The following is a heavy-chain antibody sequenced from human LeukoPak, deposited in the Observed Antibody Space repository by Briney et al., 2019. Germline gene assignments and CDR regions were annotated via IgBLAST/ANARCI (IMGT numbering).Heavy chain of an antibody. CDR2: ITTSGGNT. J-gene: IGHJ4*02. D-gene: IGHD2-15*01. CDR3: AKDGGLWVSAHWGDS. Sequence: GGSLRLSCAASGFTFSSYTTSWVRQAPGKGLEWVSTITTSGGNTYYADSVKGRFTVSRDNSKNTLFLQMNSLRAEDTAVYYCAKDGGLWVSAHWGDSWGRGPLVTVSS. V-gene: IGHV3-23*01. CDR1: GFTFSSYT.